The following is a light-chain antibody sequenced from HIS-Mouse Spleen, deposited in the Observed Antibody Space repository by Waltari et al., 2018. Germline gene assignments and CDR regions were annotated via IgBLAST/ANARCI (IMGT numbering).Light chain of an antibody. CDR3: CSYAGSYPWV. J-gene: IGLJ3*02. Sequence: QSALTQPRSVSGSPGQSVTISCTGTSSDVGGYNYVSWYQQHPGKAPKLMIYDVSKRPSGVPDRFSGSKSGNPASLTISGLQAEDEADYYFCSYAGSYPWVFGGGTKLTVL. CDR2: DVS. CDR1: SSDVGGYNY. V-gene: IGLV2-11*01.